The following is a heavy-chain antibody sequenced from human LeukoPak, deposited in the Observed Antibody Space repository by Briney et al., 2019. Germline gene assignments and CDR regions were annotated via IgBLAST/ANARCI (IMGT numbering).Heavy chain of an antibody. J-gene: IGHJ4*02. V-gene: IGHV3-23*01. Sequence: PGGSLRLSCAGSGLTFSSYAMTWVRQAPGKGLEWVSSISGSGGSTYYADSVKGRFTISRDNSKNTLYLQMNSLRAEDTAVYYCAKSYTGYSSLTGYFDYWGQGTLVTVSS. CDR2: ISGSGGST. CDR3: AKSYTGYSSLTGYFDY. D-gene: IGHD6-13*01. CDR1: GLTFSSYA.